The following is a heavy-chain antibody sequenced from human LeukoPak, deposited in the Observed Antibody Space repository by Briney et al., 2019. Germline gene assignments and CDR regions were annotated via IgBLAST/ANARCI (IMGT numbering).Heavy chain of an antibody. CDR1: GFAFTNSA. D-gene: IGHD2-15*01. J-gene: IGHJ3*02. CDR2: IVVGSGIT. CDR3: AAEKRVYCSGGACYPDAFDI. Sequence: SVTVSCKASGFAFTNSAVQWVRQARGQRLEWIGWIVVGSGITNYAQKFQERVTVTRDMSASTAYMELSSLRSEDTAVYYCAAEKRVYCSGGACYPDAFDIWGQGTTVTVSS. V-gene: IGHV1-58*01.